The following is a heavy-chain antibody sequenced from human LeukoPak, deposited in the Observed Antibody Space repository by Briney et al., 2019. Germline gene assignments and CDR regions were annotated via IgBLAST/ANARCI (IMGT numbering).Heavy chain of an antibody. CDR3: ARGGLWSSSGLDY. Sequence: TASETLSLTCTVSGGSISSYYWSWIRQPPGKGLEWIGYIYYSGSTNYNPSLKSRVTISVDTSKNQFSLKPSSVTAADTAVYYCARGGLWSSSGLDYWGQGTLVTVSS. J-gene: IGHJ4*02. D-gene: IGHD5-18*01. CDR2: IYYSGST. CDR1: GGSISSYY. V-gene: IGHV4-59*01.